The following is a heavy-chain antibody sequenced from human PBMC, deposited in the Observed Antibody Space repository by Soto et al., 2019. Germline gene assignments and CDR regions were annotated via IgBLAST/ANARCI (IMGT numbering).Heavy chain of an antibody. V-gene: IGHV3-23*01. Sequence: PGGSLRVSCAASGFTFSSYATSCVRQAPGKGLEWVSAISGSCGSTYYADSVKGRFTVSRDNSKNTLYLQMNSLRAEDTAVYYCAKGARDGYTLWVFDYWGQGTLVTVSS. CDR2: ISGSCGST. D-gene: IGHD5-12*01. CDR3: AKGARDGYTLWVFDY. J-gene: IGHJ4*02. CDR1: GFTFSSYA.